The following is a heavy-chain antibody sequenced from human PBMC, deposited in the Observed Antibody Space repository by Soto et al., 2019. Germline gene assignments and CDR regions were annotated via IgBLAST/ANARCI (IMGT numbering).Heavy chain of an antibody. CDR2: ISGSGVTT. J-gene: IGHJ4*02. CDR1: GFTFSRYP. V-gene: IGHV3-23*01. D-gene: IGHD3-16*01. CDR3: APPGGTADN. Sequence: EAQLLESGGGLVQPGGSLRLSCATSGFTFSRYPMTWVRQAPGKGLEWVSCISGSGVTTYYADAVRGRFTISRDNSKNTLYLQMNSLRAGDTAVYYCAPPGGTADNWGQGTLVTVSS.